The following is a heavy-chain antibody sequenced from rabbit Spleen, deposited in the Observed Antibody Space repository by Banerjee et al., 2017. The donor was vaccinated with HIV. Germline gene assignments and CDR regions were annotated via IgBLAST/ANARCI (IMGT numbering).Heavy chain of an antibody. Sequence: QEQLVESGGGLVKPGASLTLICTASGFSFSSGYYMCWVRQAPGKGLEWIACIYTGTVSDRTYYASRAKGRFTISKTSSTTVTLQMPSLTVADTATYFCARDAGIYDYIDAYFNLWGQGTLVTVS. CDR1: GFSFSSGYY. D-gene: IGHD4-2*01. J-gene: IGHJ4*01. V-gene: IGHV1S45*01. CDR3: ARDAGIYDYIDAYFNL. CDR2: IYTGTVSDRT.